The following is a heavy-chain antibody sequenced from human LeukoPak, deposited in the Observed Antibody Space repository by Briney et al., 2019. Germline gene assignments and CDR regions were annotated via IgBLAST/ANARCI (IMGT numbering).Heavy chain of an antibody. CDR3: ARDPRMAATGDDNWFDP. D-gene: IGHD1-1*01. CDR1: GYSFTDHY. CDR2: MNPNSGGA. J-gene: IGHJ5*02. Sequence: GASVKVSCKASGYSFTDHYIHWVRQAPGQGLEWLGWMNPNSGGADYAQKFQGRVTLTRDTSISTAYMELSRLTSDDTAMYYCARDPRMAATGDDNWFDPWGQGTLVTVSS. V-gene: IGHV1-2*02.